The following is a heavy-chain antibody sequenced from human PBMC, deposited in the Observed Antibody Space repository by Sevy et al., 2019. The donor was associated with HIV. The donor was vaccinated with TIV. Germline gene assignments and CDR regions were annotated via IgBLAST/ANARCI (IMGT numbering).Heavy chain of an antibody. CDR3: ARDGLTYGGMDV. V-gene: IGHV6-1*01. CDR2: TFYRSNWYN. Sequence: SQTLSHTCAISGDSVSSNNAAWNWIRQSPSRGLEWLGRTFYRSNWYNDYAVSMKGRITINPDTSKNQLSLQLTSVTPEDTAVYYCARDGLTYGGMDVWGQGTTVTVSS. CDR1: GDSVSSNNAA. J-gene: IGHJ6*02. D-gene: IGHD1-20*01.